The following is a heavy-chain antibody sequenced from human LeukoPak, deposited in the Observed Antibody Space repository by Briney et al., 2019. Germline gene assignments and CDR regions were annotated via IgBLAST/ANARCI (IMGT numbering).Heavy chain of an antibody. CDR3: ARGATIEGDYYMDV. CDR1: GFTFSSYA. D-gene: IGHD5-12*01. V-gene: IGHV3-64*01. CDR2: ISSNGGST. Sequence: GGSLRLSCAASGFTFSSYAMSWVRQAPGKGLEYVSAISSNGGSTYYANSVKGRFTISRDNSKNTLGLQMNSLRAEDTAVYYCARGATIEGDYYMDVWGKGTTVTVSS. J-gene: IGHJ6*03.